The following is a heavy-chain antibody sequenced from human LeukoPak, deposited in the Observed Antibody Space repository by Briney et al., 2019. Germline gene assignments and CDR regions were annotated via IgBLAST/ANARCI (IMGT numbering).Heavy chain of an antibody. J-gene: IGHJ6*03. CDR3: ASEYYYMDV. V-gene: IGHV4-59*08. CDR1: GGSISSYY. CDR2: IYYSGST. Sequence: SETLSLTCTVSGGSISSYYWSWIRQPPGKGLEWIGYIYYSGSTNYNPSLKSRVTISVDTSKNQFSLKPSSVTAADTAVYYCASEYYYMDVWGKGTTVTVSS.